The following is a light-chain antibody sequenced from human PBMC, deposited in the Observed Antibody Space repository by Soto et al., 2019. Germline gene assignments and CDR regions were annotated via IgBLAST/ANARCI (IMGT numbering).Light chain of an antibody. CDR3: AAWNDNPNGPGYV. CDR1: SSNIGSNY. V-gene: IGLV1-44*01. CDR2: SDD. J-gene: IGLJ1*01. Sequence: QSVLTQPPSASGTPGQRVTISCSGSSSNIGSNYVNWYQHLPGTAPKLLIYSDDQRPSGVPDRFSGSKSGTSASLAISGLQSEDEGYYFCAAWNDNPNGPGYVFGTGTKVTVL.